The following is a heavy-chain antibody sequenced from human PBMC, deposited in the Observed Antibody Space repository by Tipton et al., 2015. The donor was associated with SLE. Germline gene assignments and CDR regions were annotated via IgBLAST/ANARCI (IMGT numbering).Heavy chain of an antibody. D-gene: IGHD1-7*01. J-gene: IGHJ4*02. CDR1: GGSISSINNY. CDR3: ARDSNNWNYGYFDS. V-gene: IGHV4-39*07. Sequence: TLSLTCTVSGGSISSINNYWGWIRQPPGKGLEWIGSIYYSGSTYYNPSLKSRVTVSADTSKNQFSLKLSSATATDTAVYYCARDSNNWNYGYFDSWGQGILVTVSS. CDR2: IYYSGST.